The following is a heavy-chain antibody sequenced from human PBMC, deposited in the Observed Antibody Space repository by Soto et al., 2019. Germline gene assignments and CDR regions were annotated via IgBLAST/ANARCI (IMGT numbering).Heavy chain of an antibody. V-gene: IGHV1-69*06. D-gene: IGHD1-26*01. Sequence: SSVKVSCKASGGTFSRYAISWVRQAPGQGLEWMGGIIPIFGTANYAQKFQGRVTITADKSTSTAYMELSSLRSEDTAVYYCASTVGATIAFDIWGQGTMVTVS. J-gene: IGHJ3*02. CDR2: IIPIFGTA. CDR3: ASTVGATIAFDI. CDR1: GGTFSRYA.